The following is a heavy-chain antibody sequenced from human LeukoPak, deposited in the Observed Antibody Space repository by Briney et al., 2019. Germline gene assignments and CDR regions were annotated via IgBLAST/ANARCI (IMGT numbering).Heavy chain of an antibody. CDR1: GFTFSSYG. V-gene: IGHV3-30*02. CDR3: AKGPGYYPYYYYMDV. Sequence: PGGSLRLSCAASGFTFSSYGMHWVRQAPGKGLEWVAFIRYDGSNKYYADSVKGRFTISRDNSKNTLYLQMNSLRAEDTAVYYCAKGPGYYPYYYYMDVWGKGTTVTISS. CDR2: IRYDGSNK. J-gene: IGHJ6*03. D-gene: IGHD3-3*01.